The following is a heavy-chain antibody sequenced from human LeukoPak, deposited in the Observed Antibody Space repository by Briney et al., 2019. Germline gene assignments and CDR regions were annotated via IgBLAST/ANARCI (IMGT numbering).Heavy chain of an antibody. V-gene: IGHV4-38-2*01. CDR1: GYSISSGYY. D-gene: IGHD3-22*01. CDR3: AKTYYYDSSGYNWFDP. J-gene: IGHJ5*02. Sequence: SETLSLTCAVSGYSISSGYYWGWIRQPPGKGLEWIRIIYHSGSTYYNPSLKSRVTISVDTSKNQFSLKLSSVTAADTAVYYCAKTYYYDSSGYNWFDPWGQGTLVTVSS. CDR2: IYHSGST.